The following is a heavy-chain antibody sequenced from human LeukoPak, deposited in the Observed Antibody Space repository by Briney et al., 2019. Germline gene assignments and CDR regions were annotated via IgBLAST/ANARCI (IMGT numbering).Heavy chain of an antibody. Sequence: SETLSLTCSVFGESFSGYYRTWIRQPPGKGLEWIGEIKHSGSANYSPSLKSRVTISVDTSKNQFSLKLSSVTAADTAVYYCARGVGYFRYGRYYYMDVWGKGTTVTVSS. CDR2: IKHSGSA. CDR1: GESFSGYY. V-gene: IGHV4-34*01. J-gene: IGHJ6*03. D-gene: IGHD2/OR15-2a*01. CDR3: ARGVGYFRYGRYYYMDV.